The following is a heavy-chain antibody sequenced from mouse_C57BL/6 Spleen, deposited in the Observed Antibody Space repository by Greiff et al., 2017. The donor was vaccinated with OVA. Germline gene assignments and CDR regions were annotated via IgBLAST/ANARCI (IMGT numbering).Heavy chain of an antibody. CDR1: GYTFTSYW. V-gene: IGHV1-50*01. J-gene: IGHJ3*01. CDR2: IDPSDSYT. Sequence: QVQLQQPGAELVKPGASVKLSCKASGYTFTSYWMQWVKQRPGQGLEWIGEIDPSDSYTNYNQKFKGKATLTVDTSSSTAYMQRSSLTSEDSAVYYCARGYYGSSQAWFAYWGQGTLVTVSA. CDR3: ARGYYGSSQAWFAY. D-gene: IGHD1-1*01.